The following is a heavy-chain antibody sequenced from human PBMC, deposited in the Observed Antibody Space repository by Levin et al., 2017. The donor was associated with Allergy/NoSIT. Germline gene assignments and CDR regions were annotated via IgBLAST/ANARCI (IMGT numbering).Heavy chain of an antibody. CDR1: GYTFTSYG. V-gene: IGHV1-18*01. D-gene: IGHD6-19*01. CDR2: ISVYNGNT. CDR3: AREAVAGTWGWGYYYDGMDV. Sequence: EASVKVSCKASGYTFTSYGISWVRQAPGQGLEWMGWISVYNGNTNYAQKLQGRVTMTTDTSTSTAYMELRSLRSDDTAVYYCAREAVAGTWGWGYYYDGMDVWGQGTTVTVSS. J-gene: IGHJ6*02.